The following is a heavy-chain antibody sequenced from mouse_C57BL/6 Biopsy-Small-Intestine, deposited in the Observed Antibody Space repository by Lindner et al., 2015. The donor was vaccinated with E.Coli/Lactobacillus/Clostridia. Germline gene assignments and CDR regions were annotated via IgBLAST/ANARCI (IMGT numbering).Heavy chain of an antibody. CDR1: GNTLTSYG. J-gene: IGHJ2*01. CDR3: ARGTGDY. Sequence: VQLQESGAELARPGASVKLSCKVSGNTLTSYGLSWVKQRTGQGLVWIGEIYPGSGDTYYNENFRGKATLTADKSSITTYMELRSLTSEDSAVYFCARGTGDYWGQGTTLTVSS. V-gene: IGHV1-81*01. D-gene: IGHD4-1*01. CDR2: IYPGSGDT.